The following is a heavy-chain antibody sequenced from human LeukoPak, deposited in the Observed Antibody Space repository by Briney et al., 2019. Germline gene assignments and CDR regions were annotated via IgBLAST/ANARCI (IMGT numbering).Heavy chain of an antibody. CDR3: AQGGYWAPDY. V-gene: IGHV3-48*04. CDR1: GFTFSSYA. J-gene: IGHJ4*02. Sequence: GGSLRLSCAASGFTFSSYAMHWVRQAAGKGLEWVSYISSSSSTIYYADSVKGRFTISRDNAKNSLYLQMNSLRAEDTAVYYCAQGGYWAPDYWGQGTLVTVSS. D-gene: IGHD1-26*01. CDR2: ISSSSSTI.